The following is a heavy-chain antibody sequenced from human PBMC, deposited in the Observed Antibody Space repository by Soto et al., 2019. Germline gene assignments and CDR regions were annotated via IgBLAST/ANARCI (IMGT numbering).Heavy chain of an antibody. Sequence: QVQLVESGGGVVQPGRSLRLSCAASGFSFSSYGMHWVRQAPGKGLEWVAVIPYDGSNKYYADSVKGRFTISRDTSKNTLYLQMNSLRAEDTAVFYCVKDRRTEAYGMEVWGQGTTVTVSS. J-gene: IGHJ6*02. V-gene: IGHV3-30*18. CDR1: GFSFSSYG. CDR2: IPYDGSNK. D-gene: IGHD2-2*01. CDR3: VKDRRTEAYGMEV.